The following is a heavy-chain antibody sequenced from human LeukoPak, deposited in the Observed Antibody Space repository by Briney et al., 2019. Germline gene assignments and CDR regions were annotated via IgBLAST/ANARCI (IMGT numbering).Heavy chain of an antibody. Sequence: GGSLRLSCAASGFTFSNYGMHWVRQAPGKGLEWVAFIRYDGNNKYYGDSVRGRVTISRDNSKNTLYLQMNSLRGEDTAVYYCAKVPTPAAMDAFDIWGQGTMVTVSS. CDR2: IRYDGNNK. V-gene: IGHV3-30*02. J-gene: IGHJ3*02. CDR1: GFTFSNYG. D-gene: IGHD5-18*01. CDR3: AKVPTPAAMDAFDI.